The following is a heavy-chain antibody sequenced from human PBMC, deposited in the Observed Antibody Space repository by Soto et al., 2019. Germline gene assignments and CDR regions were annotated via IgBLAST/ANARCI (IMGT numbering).Heavy chain of an antibody. J-gene: IGHJ4*02. D-gene: IGHD5-12*01. CDR2: IYYSGST. Sequence: QVQLQESGPGLVKPSQTLSLTCTVSGGSISSGGYYWSWIRQHPGEGLEWIGYIYYSGSTYYNPSLKSRVAISLDTSKNQLSLKLSSVTAADTAIYYCARNRDGYNQYYFDYWGQGTLVTVSS. CDR1: GGSISSGGYY. CDR3: ARNRDGYNQYYFDY. V-gene: IGHV4-31*03.